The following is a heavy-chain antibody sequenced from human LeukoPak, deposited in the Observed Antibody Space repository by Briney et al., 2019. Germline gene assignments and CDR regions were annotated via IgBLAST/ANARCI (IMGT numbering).Heavy chain of an antibody. CDR1: GFTFSSYS. V-gene: IGHV3-21*01. D-gene: IGHD3-10*01. CDR3: ARDPRGSGSYSWFDP. J-gene: IGHJ5*02. Sequence: GGSLRLSCAASGFTFSSYSMNWVRQAPGKGLEWVSSISSSSSYIYYADSVKGRFTISRDNAKNSLYLQMNSLRAEDTAVYYRARDPRGSGSYSWFDPWGQGTLVTVSS. CDR2: ISSSSSYI.